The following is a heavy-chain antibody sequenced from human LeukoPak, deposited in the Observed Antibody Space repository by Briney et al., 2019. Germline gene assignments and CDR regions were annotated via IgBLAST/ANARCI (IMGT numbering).Heavy chain of an antibody. CDR3: ARYATVVSYFDY. J-gene: IGHJ4*02. CDR2: IYYSGST. Sequence: PSETLSLTCTVSGGSISSYYWSWIRQPPGKGLEWIGYIYYSGSTNYNPPLKSRVTISVDTSKNQFSLKLSSVTAADTAVYYCARYATVVSYFDYWGQGTLVTVSS. CDR1: GGSISSYY. D-gene: IGHD4-17*01. V-gene: IGHV4-59*01.